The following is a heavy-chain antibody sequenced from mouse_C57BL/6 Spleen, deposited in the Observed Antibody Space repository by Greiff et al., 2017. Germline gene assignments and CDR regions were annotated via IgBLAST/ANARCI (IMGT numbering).Heavy chain of an antibody. V-gene: IGHV10-1*01. Sequence: EVKLVESGGGLVQPKGSLKLSCAASGFSFNTYAMNWVRQAPGKGLEWVARIRSKSNNYATYYADSVKDRFTISRDDSESMLYLQMNNLTTEDTAMYYCVSSDSSGYYFDYWGQGTTLTVSS. D-gene: IGHD3-2*02. CDR3: VSSDSSGYYFDY. CDR1: GFSFNTYA. J-gene: IGHJ2*01. CDR2: IRSKSNNYAT.